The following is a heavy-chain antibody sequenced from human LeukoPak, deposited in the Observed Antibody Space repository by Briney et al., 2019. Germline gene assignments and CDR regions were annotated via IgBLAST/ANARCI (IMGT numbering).Heavy chain of an antibody. D-gene: IGHD2-2*01. V-gene: IGHV4-34*01. CDR2: INHSGST. CDR1: GGSFSGYY. J-gene: IGHJ3*02. CDR3: ARQLVVPAAMHYDAFDI. Sequence: SDTLSLTCAVYGGSFSGYYWSWIRQPPGKGLEWIGEINHSGSTNYNPSLKSRVTISVDTSKNQFSLKLSSVPAADTAVYYCARQLVVPAAMHYDAFDIWGQGTMVTVSS.